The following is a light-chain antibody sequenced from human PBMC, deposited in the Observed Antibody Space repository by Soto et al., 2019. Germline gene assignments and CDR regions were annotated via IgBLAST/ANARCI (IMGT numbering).Light chain of an antibody. CDR3: QQYGRGV. J-gene: IGKJ4*01. Sequence: SRSPADLSLSPEERTTRSCRASQYISNLLAWYQQKPGQAPRLLMYGASTRATGFPDRYSGSGSGTDFTLTTSRLEREDFGVNYCQQYGRGVFGGGTKVDIK. CDR2: GAS. CDR1: QYISNL. V-gene: IGKV3-20*01.